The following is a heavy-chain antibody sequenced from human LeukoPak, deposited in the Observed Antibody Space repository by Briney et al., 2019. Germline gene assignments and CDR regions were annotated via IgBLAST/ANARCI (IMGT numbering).Heavy chain of an antibody. CDR3: ARQTGSGLFILP. Sequence: SETLSLTCTVSGGSISSSSYSWGWIRQPPGKGLEWIGSIYYTGNTYYNASLKSRVSVSIDTSKNQISLRLTSVTATDTAIYYCARQTGSGLFILPGGQGTLVTVSS. J-gene: IGHJ4*02. D-gene: IGHD3/OR15-3a*01. CDR2: IYYTGNT. CDR1: GGSISSSSYS. V-gene: IGHV4-39*01.